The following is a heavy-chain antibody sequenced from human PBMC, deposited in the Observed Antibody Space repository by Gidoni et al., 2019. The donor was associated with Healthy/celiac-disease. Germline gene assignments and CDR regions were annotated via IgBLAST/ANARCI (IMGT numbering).Heavy chain of an antibody. CDR3: ARDPYGSYYYYGMDV. V-gene: IGHV3-30*04. CDR2: ISYDGSNK. D-gene: IGHD4-17*01. Sequence: QVQLVESGGGVVQPGRSLRLSCAASGVTFSRYAMLRVRQAPGKGLEWVAVISYDGSNKYYADSVKGRFTISRDNSKNTLYLQMNSLRAEDTAVYYCARDPYGSYYYYGMDVWGQGTTVTVSS. CDR1: GVTFSRYA. J-gene: IGHJ6*02.